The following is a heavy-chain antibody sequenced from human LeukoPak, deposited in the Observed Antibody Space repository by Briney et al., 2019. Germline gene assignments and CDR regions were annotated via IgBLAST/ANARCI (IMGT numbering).Heavy chain of an antibody. CDR2: INPNSGDT. Sequence: ASVKVSCKASGYTFTGYYMHWVRQAPGQGLEWMGWINPNSGDTNYAQKFQGRVTMTRDTSTSTAYMELRSLRSDDTAVYYCARDLRVVVITPVSQAFDIWGQGTMVTVSS. V-gene: IGHV1-2*02. CDR1: GYTFTGYY. J-gene: IGHJ3*02. D-gene: IGHD3-22*01. CDR3: ARDLRVVVITPVSQAFDI.